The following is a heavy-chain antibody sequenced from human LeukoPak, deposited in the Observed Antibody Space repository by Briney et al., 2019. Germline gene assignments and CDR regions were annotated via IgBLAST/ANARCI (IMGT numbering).Heavy chain of an antibody. CDR1: GGTFSSYA. D-gene: IGHD3-3*01. V-gene: IGHV1-69*05. J-gene: IGHJ6*03. CDR2: IIPIFGTA. Sequence: SVKVSCKASGGTFSSYAISWVRQAPGQGLEWMGGIIPIFGTANYAQKFQGRVTITTDESTSTAYMELSSLRSEDTAVYYCARNSGITIFGVVSSGYYMDVWGKGTTVTVS. CDR3: ARNSGITIFGVVSSGYYMDV.